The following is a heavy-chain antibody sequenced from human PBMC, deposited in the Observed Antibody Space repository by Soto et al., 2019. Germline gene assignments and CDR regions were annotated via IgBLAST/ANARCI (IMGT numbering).Heavy chain of an antibody. D-gene: IGHD3-3*01. Sequence: ASVEVSSTAARYTFTGYHMHRVRQSPGQGLEWMGWINPNSGGTNYAQKFQGRVNMTRDTSISTAYMELSRLRSDDTAVYYCARDPTIRDYYGMDVWGQGTKVTV. CDR3: ARDPTIRDYYGMDV. CDR2: INPNSGGT. V-gene: IGHV1-2*02. CDR1: RYTFTGYH. J-gene: IGHJ6*02.